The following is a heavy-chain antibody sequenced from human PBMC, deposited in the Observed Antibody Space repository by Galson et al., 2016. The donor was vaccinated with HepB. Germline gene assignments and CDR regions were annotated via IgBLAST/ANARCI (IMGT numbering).Heavy chain of an antibody. V-gene: IGHV2-5*02. Sequence: PALVKPTQTLTLTCTFSGFSLSTSGVGVGWIRQPPGKALEWLALIYLADDKRYSPSLQNRLTITKDTSKNQVVLTMTNMDPVDTATYYCAHAFIEASGHAPFDYWGQGTLVTVSS. D-gene: IGHD6-13*01. CDR2: IYLADDK. CDR3: AHAFIEASGHAPFDY. CDR1: GFSLSTSGVG. J-gene: IGHJ4*02.